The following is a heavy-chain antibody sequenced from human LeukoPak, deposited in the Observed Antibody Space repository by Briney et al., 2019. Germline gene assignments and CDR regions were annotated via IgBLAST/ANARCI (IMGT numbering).Heavy chain of an antibody. CDR3: ARNSGRLGDFDY. Sequence: PSETLSLTCTVSVGSITSYYWRWLRQPPGKGLEWIGYISYSGTTNYNPSLKSRVTISVDTSKNQFSLKLTSVTAADTAVYYCARNSGRLGDFDYWGQGTLVTVSS. D-gene: IGHD3-16*01. J-gene: IGHJ4*02. V-gene: IGHV4-59*08. CDR1: VGSITSYY. CDR2: ISYSGTT.